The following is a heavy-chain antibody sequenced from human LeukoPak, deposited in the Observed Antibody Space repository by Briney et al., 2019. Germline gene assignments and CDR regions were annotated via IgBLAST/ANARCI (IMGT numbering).Heavy chain of an antibody. CDR1: GGSISSGGYY. Sequence: SQTLSLTCTVSGGSISSGGYYWSWIRQHPGKGLEWIGYIYYSGSTYYNPSLKSRVTISVDTSKNQFSLKLSSVTAADTAVYYCARVGGFCSSTSCYLGNPDYYYGMDVWGQGTTVTVSS. CDR2: IYYSGST. V-gene: IGHV4-30-4*08. J-gene: IGHJ6*02. D-gene: IGHD2-2*01. CDR3: ARVGGFCSSTSCYLGNPDYYYGMDV.